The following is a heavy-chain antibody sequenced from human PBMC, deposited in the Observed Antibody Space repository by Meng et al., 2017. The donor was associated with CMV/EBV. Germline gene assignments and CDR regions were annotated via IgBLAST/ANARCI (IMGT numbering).Heavy chain of an antibody. D-gene: IGHD2-2*01. Sequence: SFNSYWSGGVRQMPGKGMEWRGIRYPGDDDTRYSASYKGQATSEDDKSISTAYLQWSSMKASDTAMYYCARLGKYQLRRVRYWYFDLWGRGTLVTVSS. CDR3: ARLGKYQLRRVRYWYFDL. V-gene: IGHV5-51*01. J-gene: IGHJ2*01. CDR2: RYPGDDDT. CDR1: SFNSYW.